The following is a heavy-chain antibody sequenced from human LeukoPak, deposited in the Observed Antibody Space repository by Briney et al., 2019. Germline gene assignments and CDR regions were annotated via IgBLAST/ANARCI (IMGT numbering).Heavy chain of an antibody. D-gene: IGHD3-3*01. CDR1: GGSISSGDYY. V-gene: IGHV4-30-4*01. CDR2: IYYSGST. CDR3: ATAADFWSPWFDP. J-gene: IGHJ5*02. Sequence: PSQTLSLTCTVSGGSISSGDYYWSWIRQPPGKGLEWIGYIYYSGSTYYNPSLKSRVTISVDTSKNQFSLKLSSVTAADTAVYYCATAADFWSPWFDPWGQGTLVTVSS.